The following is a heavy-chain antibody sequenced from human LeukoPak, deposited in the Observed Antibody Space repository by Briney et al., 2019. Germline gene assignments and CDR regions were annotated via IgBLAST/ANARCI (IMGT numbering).Heavy chain of an antibody. CDR1: GFIFNYYA. J-gene: IGHJ4*02. V-gene: IGHV3-30*18. CDR3: AKDSPPAYSRGPYYFEY. D-gene: IGHD2-21*01. CDR2: ISSDGSKK. Sequence: GGYLRLSCTASGFIFNYYAIHWIRQCSGKGLEWVAVISSDGSKKFYADSVKGRSTISRDNSKNTLYLQMNSLRAEDTAVYYCAKDSPPAYSRGPYYFEYWGQGTLVTVSS.